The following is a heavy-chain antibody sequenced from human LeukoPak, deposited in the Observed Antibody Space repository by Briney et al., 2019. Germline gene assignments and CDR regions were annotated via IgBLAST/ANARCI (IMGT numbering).Heavy chain of an antibody. CDR2: ISWNSGSI. CDR3: ARDRAYYDFWSGLKGPLAYYGMDV. J-gene: IGHJ6*02. V-gene: IGHV3-9*01. Sequence: HPGGSLRLSCAASGFTFDDYAMHWVRQAPGKGLEWVSGISWNSGSIGYADSVKGRFTISRDNSKNTLYLQMNSLRAEDTAVYYCARDRAYYDFWSGLKGPLAYYGMDVWGQGTTVTVSS. CDR1: GFTFDDYA. D-gene: IGHD3-3*01.